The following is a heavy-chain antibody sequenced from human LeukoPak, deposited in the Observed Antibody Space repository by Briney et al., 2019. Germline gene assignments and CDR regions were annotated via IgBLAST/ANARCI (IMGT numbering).Heavy chain of an antibody. Sequence: GASVKVSCKASGYTFTDYYIHWVRQAPGQGLEWMGWLNPNSGETNYAQRFQGRVTMTSDTSTKTAYMELSRLTSDDTAMYYCARDDIVGATEFDYWGQGTLVTVSS. CDR3: ARDDIVGATEFDY. J-gene: IGHJ4*02. CDR1: GYTFTDYY. D-gene: IGHD1-26*01. V-gene: IGHV1-2*02. CDR2: LNPNSGET.